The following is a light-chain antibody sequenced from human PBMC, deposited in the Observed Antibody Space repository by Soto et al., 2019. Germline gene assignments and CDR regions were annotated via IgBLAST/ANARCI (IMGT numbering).Light chain of an antibody. CDR1: TSNIGNNH. CDR2: EYN. CDR3: GTWDSSLSTWV. Sequence: QSVLTQPPAVSAAPGQTVTISCSGSTSNIGNNHVSWYQQLPGAAPKLLAYEYNKRPSGIPDRFSGSKSGTSATLVITGLQTGDEADYHCGTWDSSLSTWVFGGGTKVTVL. J-gene: IGLJ3*02. V-gene: IGLV1-51*02.